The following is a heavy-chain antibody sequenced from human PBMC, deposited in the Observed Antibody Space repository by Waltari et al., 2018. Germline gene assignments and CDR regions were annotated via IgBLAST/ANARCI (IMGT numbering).Heavy chain of an antibody. CDR1: GGSFSGYL. CDR3: TREVIADRAAYDL. V-gene: IGHV4-34*02. CDR2: INDGGGT. D-gene: IGHD3-16*02. J-gene: IGHJ3*01. Sequence: QVQLQQWGAGLLNPSETLSLTCAVYGGSFSGYLWNWVHQSAGKGLEWIGEINDGGGTNYNPSLKSRVTISLDTSKNQLSLKLSSLTAADTAIYYCTREVIADRAAYDLWGQGTMVTVSS.